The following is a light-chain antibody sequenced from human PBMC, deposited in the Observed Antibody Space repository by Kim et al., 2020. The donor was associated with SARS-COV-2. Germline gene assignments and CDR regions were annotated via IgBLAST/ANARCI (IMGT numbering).Light chain of an antibody. V-gene: IGKV3-11*01. J-gene: IGKJ5*01. CDR3: QHRSSWPIT. Sequence: SPGERATLSCRANQGVGLYLAWYQQKPGQAPRLLMYDASDRATGIPARFSGSGSGTDFTLTISSLEPEDFGVYYCQHRSSWPITFGQGTRLEIK. CDR2: DAS. CDR1: QGVGLY.